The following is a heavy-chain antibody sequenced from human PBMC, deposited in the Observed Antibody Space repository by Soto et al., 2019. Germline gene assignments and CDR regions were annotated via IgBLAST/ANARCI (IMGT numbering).Heavy chain of an antibody. J-gene: IGHJ3*02. Sequence: EVQLLESGGGLVQPGGSLRLSCVASGFTFSNYAMSWVRQAPGKGLEWVSSITASGATTYTADSVKGRFTISRDNSQNTLYLQMNNLRTEDTAVYYCAGGGTSANYAFDIWGQGTMVTVSS. CDR3: AGGGTSANYAFDI. CDR1: GFTFSNYA. D-gene: IGHD1-26*01. V-gene: IGHV3-23*01. CDR2: ITASGATT.